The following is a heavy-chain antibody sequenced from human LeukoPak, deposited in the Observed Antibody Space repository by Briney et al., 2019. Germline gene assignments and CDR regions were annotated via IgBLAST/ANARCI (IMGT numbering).Heavy chain of an antibody. CDR3: ARATSYYDSIRELYFFCMDV. CDR1: GFTFSSYS. CDR2: ISSSSSYI. J-gene: IGHJ6*03. V-gene: IGHV3-21*01. Sequence: GGSLRLSCAASGFTFSSYSMNWVRQAPGKGLEWVSSISSSSSYIYYADSVKGRFTISRDNAKNSLYLQMNSLRAEDTAVYYCARATSYYDSIRELYFFCMDVWGKGTTVTVSS. D-gene: IGHD3-22*01.